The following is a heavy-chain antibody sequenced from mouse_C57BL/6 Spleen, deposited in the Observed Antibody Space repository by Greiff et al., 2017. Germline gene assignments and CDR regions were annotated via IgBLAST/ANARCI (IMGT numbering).Heavy chain of an antibody. CDR3: ALYGGYYNFDV. V-gene: IGHV1-52*01. CDR2: IDPSDSET. D-gene: IGHD2-3*01. J-gene: IGHJ1*03. CDR1: GYTFTSYW. Sequence: QVQLQQPGAELVRPGSSVKLSCKASGYTFTSYWMHWVKQRPIQGLEWIGNIDPSDSETHYNQKFTDKATLTVDTSSSTAYMQLSSLTSEDSAVYCGALYGGYYNFDVWGTGTTVTVSS.